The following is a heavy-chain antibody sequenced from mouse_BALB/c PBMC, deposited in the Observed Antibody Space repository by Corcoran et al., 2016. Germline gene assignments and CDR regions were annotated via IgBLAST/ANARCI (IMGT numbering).Heavy chain of an antibody. CDR2: ISCYNGAT. V-gene: IGHV1S34*01. J-gene: IGHJ1*01. CDR3: ARYGNPYWYFDV. D-gene: IGHD2-10*02. CDR1: GYSFTGYY. Sequence: LAKTGASVKISCKASGYSFTGYYMHWVKQSHGKSLEWIGYISCYNGATSYNQKFKGKATFTVDTSSSTAYMQFNSLTSEDSAVYYCARYGNPYWYFDVWGAGTTVTVSS.